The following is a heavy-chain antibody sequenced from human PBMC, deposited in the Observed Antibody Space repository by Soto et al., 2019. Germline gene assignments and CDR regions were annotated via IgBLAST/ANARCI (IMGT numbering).Heavy chain of an antibody. CDR2: IIPIFGTA. J-gene: IGHJ6*02. D-gene: IGHD2-15*01. CDR1: GCTFSSYA. CDR3: ASLYCSGGSCYSGHGMDV. V-gene: IGHV1-69*13. Sequence: GASVKVSCKASGCTFSSYAISWVRQAPGQVLEWMGGIIPIFGTANYAQKFQGRVTITADESTSTAYMELSSLRSEDTAVYYCASLYCSGGSCYSGHGMDVWGQGTTVTVSS.